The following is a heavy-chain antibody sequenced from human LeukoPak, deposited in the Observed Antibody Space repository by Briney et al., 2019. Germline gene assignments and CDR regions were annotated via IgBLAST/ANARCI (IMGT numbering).Heavy chain of an antibody. V-gene: IGHV6-1*01. CDR3: ARAGDLDFDY. CDR2: TYYRSKWNN. Sequence: PSQTLSLTCAISGDSVSSNSAAWSWIRQSPSRGLEWLGRTYYRSKWNNDYAVSVKSRIIINPDTSKNHFSLQLNSVTPEDTAVYYCARAGDLDFDYWGQGTLVTVSS. CDR1: GDSVSSNSAA. J-gene: IGHJ4*02.